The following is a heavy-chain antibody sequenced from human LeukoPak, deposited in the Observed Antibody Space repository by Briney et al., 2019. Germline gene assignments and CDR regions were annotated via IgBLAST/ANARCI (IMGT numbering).Heavy chain of an antibody. J-gene: IGHJ4*02. V-gene: IGHV4-34*01. CDR3: ARGTLGYCSSTSCYRGGLVY. CDR2: INHSGST. D-gene: IGHD2-2*02. Sequence: SKTLSLTCAVYGGSFSGYYWSWIRQPPGKGLEWIGEINHSGSTNYNPSLKSRVTISVDTSKNQFSLKLSSVTAADTAVYYCARGTLGYCSSTSCYRGGLVYWGQGTLVTVSS. CDR1: GGSFSGYY.